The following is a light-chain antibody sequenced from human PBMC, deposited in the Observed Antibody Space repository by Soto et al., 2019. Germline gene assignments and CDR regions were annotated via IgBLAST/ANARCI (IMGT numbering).Light chain of an antibody. CDR2: ASS. J-gene: IGKJ3*01. CDR1: QGLGNW. Sequence: DIQMPQSPSSVASSGGDTVTSTCRASQGLGNWLACYQQKPGKAHSLLIHASSSLQSGVPSRFSGRGYWTHFTLTISSLQPEDYATYFCQQANSLTVTFGPGTKLAIK. V-gene: IGKV1-12*01. CDR3: QQANSLTVT.